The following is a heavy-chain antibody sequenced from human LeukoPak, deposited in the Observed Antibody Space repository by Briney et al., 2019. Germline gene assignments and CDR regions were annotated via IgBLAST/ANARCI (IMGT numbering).Heavy chain of an antibody. D-gene: IGHD5-18*01. J-gene: IGHJ4*02. CDR1: RFIFSNYW. CDR3: AREPRGYSYGL. V-gene: IGHV3-7*01. Sequence: GGSLRLSCAASRFIFSNYWMAWVRQAPGKGLEWVANIKDDGSETYYVASVKGRFTISRDNAKDSLYLQMNSLRAEDTAVYYCAREPRGYSYGLWGRGTLVTVSS. CDR2: IKDDGSET.